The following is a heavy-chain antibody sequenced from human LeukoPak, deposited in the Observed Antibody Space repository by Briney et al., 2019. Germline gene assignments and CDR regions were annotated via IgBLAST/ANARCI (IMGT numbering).Heavy chain of an antibody. CDR2: ISSSSSYI. Sequence: PGGSLRLSCAASGFTFSSYSMNWVRQTPGKGLEWGSSISSSSSYIYYADSVKGRFTISRDNAKNSLYLQMNSLRAEDTAVYYCARHWGSRGKFDIWGQGTMVTVSS. D-gene: IGHD3-16*01. CDR3: ARHWGSRGKFDI. V-gene: IGHV3-21*01. J-gene: IGHJ3*02. CDR1: GFTFSSYS.